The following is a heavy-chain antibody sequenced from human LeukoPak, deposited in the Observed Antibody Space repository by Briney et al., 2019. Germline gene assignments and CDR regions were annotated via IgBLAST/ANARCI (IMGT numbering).Heavy chain of an antibody. Sequence: SETLSLTCTVSGGSISSSVYYWGWIRQPPGKGLEWIGSIYYSGSTYYNPSLKSRVTISVDTSKNQFSLKLSSVTAADTAVYYCASDPCGGDCYPRFDYWGQGTLVTVSS. D-gene: IGHD2-21*01. J-gene: IGHJ4*02. V-gene: IGHV4-39*01. CDR2: IYYSGST. CDR3: ASDPCGGDCYPRFDY. CDR1: GGSISSSVYY.